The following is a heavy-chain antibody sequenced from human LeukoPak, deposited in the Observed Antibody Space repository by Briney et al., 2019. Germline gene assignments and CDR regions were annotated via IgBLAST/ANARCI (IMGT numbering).Heavy chain of an antibody. CDR2: INPSGGST. CDR3: ARDPGYCSGGNCYYNYFDY. V-gene: IGHV1-46*01. Sequence: GASVKVSCKASGYTFTSYYVHWVRQAPGQGLEWMGIINPSGGSTSYAQKFQGRVSMTRDMSTSTVYMELSSLRSEDTAVYYCARDPGYCSGGNCYYNYFDYWGQGILVTVSS. CDR1: GYTFTSYY. D-gene: IGHD2-15*01. J-gene: IGHJ4*02.